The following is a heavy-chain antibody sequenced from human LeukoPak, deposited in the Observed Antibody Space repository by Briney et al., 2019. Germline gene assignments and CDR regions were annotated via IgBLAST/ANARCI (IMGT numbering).Heavy chain of an antibody. CDR1: GFTFSDYT. CDR2: ISTSGTYI. CDR3: ADRNAYRYAY. Sequence: GGSLRLSCAASGFTFSDYTMNWVRQAPGKGLEWVSSISTSGTYIYYADSVKGRFTISRDDSKNTLYLQMNSLRADDTAVYCCADRNAYRYAYWGQGTLVTVSS. V-gene: IGHV3-21*04. J-gene: IGHJ4*02. D-gene: IGHD5-18*01.